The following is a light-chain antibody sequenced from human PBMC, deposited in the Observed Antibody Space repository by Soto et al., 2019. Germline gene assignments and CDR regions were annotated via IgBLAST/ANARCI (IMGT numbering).Light chain of an antibody. Sequence: QSVLTQPPSASGSPGQSVTISCTGTSSDVGGYNYVSWYQQHPGKAPKLMFYEVSKRPSGVPDRFSGSKSGNTASLTVSGLQAEDEADYYCSSYAGSNHVVFGGGTKLTVL. J-gene: IGLJ2*01. CDR2: EVS. CDR3: SSYAGSNHVV. CDR1: SSDVGGYNY. V-gene: IGLV2-8*01.